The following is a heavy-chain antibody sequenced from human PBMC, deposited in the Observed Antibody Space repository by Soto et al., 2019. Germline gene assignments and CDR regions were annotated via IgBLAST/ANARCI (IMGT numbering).Heavy chain of an antibody. CDR2: ISGSGGST. J-gene: IGHJ4*02. CDR1: GFTFSSYA. D-gene: IGHD2-15*01. V-gene: IGHV3-23*01. CDR3: AKGYCSGGSCYSEVLDY. Sequence: GGSLRLSSAASGFTFSSYAMSWVRQAPGKGLEWVSAISGSGGSTYYADSVKGRFTISRDNSKNTLYLQMNSLRAEDTAVYYCAKGYCSGGSCYSEVLDYWGQGTLVTVSS.